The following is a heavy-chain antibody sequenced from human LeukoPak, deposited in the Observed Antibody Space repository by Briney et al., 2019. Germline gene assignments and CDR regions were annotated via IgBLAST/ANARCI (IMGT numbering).Heavy chain of an antibody. D-gene: IGHD1-26*01. V-gene: IGHV4-61*02. Sequence: PSETLSLTCTVSGGSISSGSYYWSWIRQPAGKGLEWLGRIYTSGSTNYNPSLKSRVTISVDTSKNQFSLKLSSVTAADTAVYYCARAYSGSYYVCYYYYYMDVWGKGTTVTVSS. CDR2: IYTSGST. CDR1: GGSISSGSYY. J-gene: IGHJ6*03. CDR3: ARAYSGSYYVCYYYYYMDV.